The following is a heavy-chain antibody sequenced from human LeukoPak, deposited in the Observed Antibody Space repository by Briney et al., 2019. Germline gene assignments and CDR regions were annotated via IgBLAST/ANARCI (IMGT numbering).Heavy chain of an antibody. V-gene: IGHV4-39*07. J-gene: IGHJ4*02. Sequence: SETLSLTCTVSGGSISSSSYYWGWIRQPPGKGLEWIGSIYYSGSTYYNPSLKSRVTISVDTSKNQFSLKLSSVTAADTAVYYCARLYSSSWDWGQGTLVTVSS. CDR3: ARLYSSSWD. CDR2: IYYSGST. D-gene: IGHD6-13*01. CDR1: GGSISSSSYY.